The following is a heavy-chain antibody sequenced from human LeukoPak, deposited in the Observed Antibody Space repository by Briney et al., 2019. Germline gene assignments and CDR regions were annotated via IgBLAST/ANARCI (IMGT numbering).Heavy chain of an antibody. CDR1: GGTFSSYA. Sequence: EASVKVSCKASGGTFSSYAISWVRQAPGQGLEWMGGIIPIFGTANYAQKFQGRVTITADESTSTAYMELSSLRSEDTAVYYCARDRVVNNHYYCMDVWGKGTTVTVSS. CDR3: ARDRVVNNHYYCMDV. V-gene: IGHV1-69*13. CDR2: IIPIFGTA. J-gene: IGHJ6*03. D-gene: IGHD1/OR15-1a*01.